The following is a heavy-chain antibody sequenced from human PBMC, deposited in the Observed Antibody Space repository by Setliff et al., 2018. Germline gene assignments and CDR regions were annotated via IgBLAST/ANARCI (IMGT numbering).Heavy chain of an antibody. V-gene: IGHV4-34*09. D-gene: IGHD3-16*01. CDR1: GGSFSGYY. CDR3: ARAITSKCYFEY. J-gene: IGHJ4*02. CDR2: INHSGST. Sequence: SETLSLTCAVYGGSFSGYYWSWIRQPPGKGLEWIGEINHSGSTNYNPSLKSRITISVDTSKTQFSLRLSSVTAADTAVYYCARAITSKCYFEYWGQGTLVTVS.